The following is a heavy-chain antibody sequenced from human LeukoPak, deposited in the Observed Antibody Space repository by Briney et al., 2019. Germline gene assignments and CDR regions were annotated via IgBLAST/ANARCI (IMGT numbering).Heavy chain of an antibody. CDR3: ARLTQQQGERKLVSPSSTNYYYYYMDV. CDR2: IYYSGST. CDR1: GGSISSSSYY. Sequence: KPSETLSLTCTVSGGSISSSSYYWGWIRQPPGKGLEWIGSIYYSGSTYYNPSLKSRVTISVDTSKNQFSLKLSSVTAADTAVYYCARLTQQQGERKLVSPSSTNYYYYYMDVWGKGTTVTISS. D-gene: IGHD6-13*01. V-gene: IGHV4-39*01. J-gene: IGHJ6*03.